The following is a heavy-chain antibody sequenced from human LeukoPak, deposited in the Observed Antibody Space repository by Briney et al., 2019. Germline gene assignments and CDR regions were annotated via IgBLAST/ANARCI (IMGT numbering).Heavy chain of an antibody. Sequence: GGSLRLSCAASGFVFSSYEMNWVRQAPGKGLEWISYISSSGSNIYYADSVRGRFTISRDNAKNSLYLQMNSLRAEDTAVYYCASGYGDYEGYWGQGTLVTVSS. D-gene: IGHD4-17*01. CDR2: ISSSGSNI. V-gene: IGHV3-48*03. J-gene: IGHJ4*02. CDR1: GFVFSSYE. CDR3: ASGYGDYEGY.